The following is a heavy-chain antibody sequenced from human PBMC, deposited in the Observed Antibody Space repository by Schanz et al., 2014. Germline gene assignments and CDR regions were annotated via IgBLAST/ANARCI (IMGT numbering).Heavy chain of an antibody. CDR3: ARANYRRKINFDY. CDR1: GFAFSVYG. Sequence: QVQMVESGGGVVQPGRSLRLSCAASGFAFSVYGMHWVRQAPGKGPEWVAVIWSDGSTKYYADSVKGRFTISRDNSKNALYLQMNSLRADDTAFYFCARANYRRKINFDYWGRGTLVTVSS. J-gene: IGHJ4*02. D-gene: IGHD3-10*01. CDR2: IWSDGSTK. V-gene: IGHV3-33*01.